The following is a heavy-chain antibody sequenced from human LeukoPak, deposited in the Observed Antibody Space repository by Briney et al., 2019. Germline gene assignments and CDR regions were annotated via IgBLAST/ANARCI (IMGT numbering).Heavy chain of an antibody. CDR1: GGSISSYY. J-gene: IGHJ5*02. Sequence: PSETLSLTCTVSGGSISSYYWGWIRQPPGKGLEWIGSIYYSGSTYYNPSLKSRVTISVDTSKNQFSLKLSSVTAADTAVYYCARRTVVRGEDWFDPWGQGTLVTVSS. CDR2: IYYSGST. CDR3: ARRTVVRGEDWFDP. D-gene: IGHD3-10*01. V-gene: IGHV4-39*01.